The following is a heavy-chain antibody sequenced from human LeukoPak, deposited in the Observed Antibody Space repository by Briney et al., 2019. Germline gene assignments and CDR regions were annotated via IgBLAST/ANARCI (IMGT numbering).Heavy chain of an antibody. Sequence: GASVKVSCKASGGTFSSYAISWVRQAPGQGLEWMGGIIPIFGTANYAQKFQGRVTITADESTSTAYMELSSMRSEDTAVYYCARASMISDRLYSYYFDYWGQGTLVTVSS. CDR3: ARASMISDRLYSYYFDY. D-gene: IGHD3-22*01. CDR1: GGTFSSYA. CDR2: IIPIFGTA. J-gene: IGHJ4*02. V-gene: IGHV1-69*13.